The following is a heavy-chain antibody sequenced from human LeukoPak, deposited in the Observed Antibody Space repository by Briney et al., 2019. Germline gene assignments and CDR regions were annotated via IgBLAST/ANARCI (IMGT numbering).Heavy chain of an antibody. CDR3: ARSGCSGGSCFFDY. V-gene: IGHV1-46*01. CDR1: GDTFTSYY. Sequence: ASVKVSCKASGDTFTSYYIHWVRQAPGQGLEWMGIINPSDGSTSYAQKFQGRVTMTRDMSTSTVYMELSSLRSDDTAVYYCARSGCSGGSCFFDYWGQGTLVTVSS. D-gene: IGHD2-15*01. CDR2: INPSDGST. J-gene: IGHJ4*02.